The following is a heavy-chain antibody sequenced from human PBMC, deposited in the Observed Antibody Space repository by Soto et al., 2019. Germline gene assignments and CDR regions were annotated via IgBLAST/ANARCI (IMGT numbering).Heavy chain of an antibody. D-gene: IGHD1-1*01. CDR2: IFPGDSDT. CDR3: ARGGFIGTPTHY. CDR1: GYNFCGYW. J-gene: IGHJ4*02. V-gene: IGHV5-51*01. Sequence: PXESLNISCKASGYNFCGYWIGWVRQMPGKGLEWMGIIFPGDSDTRYSPSFQGQVTISADKSISTVYLQWRSLKAADTAIYFCARGGFIGTPTHYWGQGTRVTVS.